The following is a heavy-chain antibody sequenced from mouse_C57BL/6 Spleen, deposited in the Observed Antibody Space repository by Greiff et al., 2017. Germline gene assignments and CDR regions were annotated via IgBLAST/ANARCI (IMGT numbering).Heavy chain of an antibody. D-gene: IGHD2-4*01. J-gene: IGHJ2*01. CDR3: AGNDYGTFDY. CDR2: INPSSGYT. V-gene: IGHV1-7*01. CDR1: GYTFTSYW. Sequence: QVQLQQSGAELAKPGASVKLSCKASGYTFTSYWMHWVKQRPGQGLEWIGYINPSSGYTKYNQKFKDKATLTADKSSSTAYMQLSSLTYADAAVYYCAGNDYGTFDYWGQGTTLTVSS.